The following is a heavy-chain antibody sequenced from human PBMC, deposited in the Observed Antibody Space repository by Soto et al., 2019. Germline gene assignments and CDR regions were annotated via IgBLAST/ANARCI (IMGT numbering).Heavy chain of an antibody. Sequence: PGGSLRLSCAASGFTFSSYAMHWVRQAPGKGLEWVAVISYDGSNKYYADSVKGRFTISRDNAKNSVYLQMNSLRDEDTAVYYCVGDQDVHTPMVHGNYWGRGTRVTVSS. CDR1: GFTFSSYA. V-gene: IGHV3-30-3*01. CDR2: ISYDGSNK. D-gene: IGHD5-18*01. J-gene: IGHJ4*02. CDR3: VGDQDVHTPMVHGNY.